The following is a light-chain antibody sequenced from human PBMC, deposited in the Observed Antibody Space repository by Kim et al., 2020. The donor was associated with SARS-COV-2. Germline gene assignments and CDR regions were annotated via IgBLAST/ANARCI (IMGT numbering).Light chain of an antibody. Sequence: VALGQTVRITCQGDSLRSYYASWYQQKPGQGPVLVIYGKNNRPSGIPDRFSGSSSGNTASLTITGAQAEDEADYYCNSRDSSGNRVFGGGTKLTVL. CDR1: SLRSYY. CDR3: NSRDSSGNRV. V-gene: IGLV3-19*01. CDR2: GKN. J-gene: IGLJ3*02.